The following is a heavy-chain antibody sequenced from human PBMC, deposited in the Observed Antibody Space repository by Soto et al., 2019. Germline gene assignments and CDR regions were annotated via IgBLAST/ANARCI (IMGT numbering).Heavy chain of an antibody. CDR1: GFTFSNYA. Sequence: GSLRLSCAASGFTFSNYAMSWVRQAPGKGLEWVSAISSSGDSTYYADSVKGRFTISRDNSKNTLYLQMNSLRAEDTAVYYCAKDASISIAARPSWFDPWGQGTLVTVSS. CDR3: AKDASISIAARPSWFDP. D-gene: IGHD6-6*01. V-gene: IGHV3-23*01. CDR2: ISSSGDST. J-gene: IGHJ5*02.